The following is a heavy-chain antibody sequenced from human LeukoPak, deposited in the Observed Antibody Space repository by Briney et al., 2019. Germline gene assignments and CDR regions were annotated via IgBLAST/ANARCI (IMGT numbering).Heavy chain of an antibody. V-gene: IGHV3-48*04. CDR2: ISSRSSTI. CDR3: ARDLWFGEAYY. D-gene: IGHD3-10*01. Sequence: GGSLRLSCAASGFTFSTHDLNWVRQAPGKGLEWVSFISSRSSTIYYADSVKGRFTISRDNAKNSLYLQMNSLRAEDTAVYYCARDLWFGEAYYWGQGTLVTVSS. CDR1: GFTFSTHD. J-gene: IGHJ4*02.